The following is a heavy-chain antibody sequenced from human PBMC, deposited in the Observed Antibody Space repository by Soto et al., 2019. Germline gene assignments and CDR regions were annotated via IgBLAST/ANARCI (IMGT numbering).Heavy chain of an antibody. CDR2: IYPGDSDT. CDR3: ARHYCSSTSCYPVYYYYYDMHV. D-gene: IGHD2-2*01. Sequence: GESLKISCKGSGYSFTSYWIGWVRQMPGKGLEWMGIIYPGDSDTRYSPSFQGQVTISADKSISTAYLQWSSLKASDTAMYYCARHYCSSTSCYPVYYYYYDMHVWRQGTTVTV. J-gene: IGHJ6*02. CDR1: GYSFTSYW. V-gene: IGHV5-51*01.